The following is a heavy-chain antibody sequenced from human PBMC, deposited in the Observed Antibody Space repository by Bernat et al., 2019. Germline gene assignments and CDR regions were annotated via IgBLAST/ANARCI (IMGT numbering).Heavy chain of an antibody. J-gene: IGHJ6*02. CDR3: ARDRGSSGYYYYAMDV. CDR1: GFTVSSNY. V-gene: IGHV3-66*01. Sequence: EVQLLESGGGLVQPGGSLRLSCAASGFTVSSNYMSWVRQAPGKGLEWVSIIYSGGSTYFADSVKGRFTISRDNSKNTLYLQMNSLRTEDTAVYYCARDRGSSGYYYYAMDVWGQGTTVTVSS. CDR2: IYSGGST. D-gene: IGHD6-6*01.